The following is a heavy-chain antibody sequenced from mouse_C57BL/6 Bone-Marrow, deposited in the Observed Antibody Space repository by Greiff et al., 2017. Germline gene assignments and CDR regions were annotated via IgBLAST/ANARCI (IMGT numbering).Heavy chain of an antibody. CDR1: GFSLTSYG. J-gene: IGHJ1*03. V-gene: IGHV2-6*01. CDR2: IWGVGST. CDR3: ASAVDDGYRYFDV. D-gene: IGHD2-3*01. Sequence: QVQLQQSGPGLVAPSQSLSITCTVSGFSLTSYGVDWVRQSPGKGLEWLGVIWGVGSTNYNSALKSRLSISKDNSKSQVFLKMNSLQTDDTAMYYCASAVDDGYRYFDVWGTGTTVTVSS.